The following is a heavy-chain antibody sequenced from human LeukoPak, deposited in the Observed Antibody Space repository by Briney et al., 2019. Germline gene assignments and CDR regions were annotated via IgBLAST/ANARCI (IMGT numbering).Heavy chain of an antibody. CDR3: AREFIEAHQDPFDV. D-gene: IGHD5-12*01. CDR1: GFTFSPYY. V-gene: IGHV3-74*01. CDR2: IDNVGSVT. J-gene: IGHJ3*01. Sequence: PGGSLRPSCAASGFTFSPYYMHWVRQAPGKGLVWVSRIDNVGSVTSYADSVRGRFTISRDNAKDTLYLQMSNLRDEDTAVYYCAREFIEAHQDPFDVWGQGTMVTVSS.